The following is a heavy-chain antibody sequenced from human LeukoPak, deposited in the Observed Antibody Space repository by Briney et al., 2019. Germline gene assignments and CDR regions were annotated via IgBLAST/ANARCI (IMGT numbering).Heavy chain of an antibody. CDR3: AREGYNWNDDGGYYFDY. D-gene: IGHD1-20*01. J-gene: IGHJ4*02. CDR1: GDSVSSNCAA. Sequence: QTLSLTCAFSGDSVSSNCAAWNWIRLSPSRGLEWLGKTYYRSKWYNDYAVSVKSRITINPDTSKNQFSLQLNSVTPEDTAVYYCAREGYNWNDDGGYYFDYWGQGALVTVSS. V-gene: IGHV6-1*01. CDR2: TYYRSKWYN.